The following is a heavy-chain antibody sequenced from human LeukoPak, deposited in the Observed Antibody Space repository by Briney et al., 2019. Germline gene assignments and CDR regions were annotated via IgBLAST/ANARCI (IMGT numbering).Heavy chain of an antibody. V-gene: IGHV3-21*01. Sequence: GGSLRLPCAASGFTFSSYSMNWVRQAPGKGLEWVSSISSSSSYIYYADSVKGQFTISRDNAKNSLYLQMNSLRAEDTAVYYCARLVPLYCTGGVCSDYWDQGTLVTVSS. D-gene: IGHD2-8*02. CDR2: ISSSSSYI. CDR3: ARLVPLYCTGGVCSDY. J-gene: IGHJ4*02. CDR1: GFTFSSYS.